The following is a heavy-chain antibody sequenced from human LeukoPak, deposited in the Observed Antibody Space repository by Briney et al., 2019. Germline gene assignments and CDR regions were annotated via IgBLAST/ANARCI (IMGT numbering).Heavy chain of an antibody. V-gene: IGHV3-30*18. CDR3: AKDSGYYYGSGSYVNEPIDMDV. Sequence: GGSLRLSCAASGFTFSSYGMHWVRQAPGKGLEWVAVISYDRSNKYYADSVKGRFTISRDNSKNTLYLQMNSLRAEDTAVYYCAKDSGYYYGSGSYVNEPIDMDVWGQGATVTVSS. J-gene: IGHJ6*02. CDR2: ISYDRSNK. CDR1: GFTFSSYG. D-gene: IGHD3-10*01.